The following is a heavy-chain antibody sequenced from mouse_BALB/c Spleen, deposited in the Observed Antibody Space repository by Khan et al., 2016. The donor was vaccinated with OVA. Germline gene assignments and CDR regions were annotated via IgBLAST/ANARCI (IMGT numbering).Heavy chain of an antibody. J-gene: IGHJ4*01. V-gene: IGHV1S135*01. D-gene: IGHD1-1*01. CDR2: TDPYSGGI. Sequence: VQLKESGPELVKPGSSLKVSCKASGYSFTDYNMYWVKQSHGKSLEWIGYTDPYSGGISYNQKFKGKATLTVDKSSSTAFMHLNSLTSEDSAVYYCARMIITTDYYAMDYWGQGSSVTVSS. CDR3: ARMIITTDYYAMDY. CDR1: GYSFTDYN.